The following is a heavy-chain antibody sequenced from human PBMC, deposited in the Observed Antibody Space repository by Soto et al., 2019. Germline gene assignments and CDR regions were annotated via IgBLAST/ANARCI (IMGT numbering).Heavy chain of an antibody. CDR2: INPIGGSA. V-gene: IGHV1-46*01. Sequence: GDSVKVSCKASGYTLTDYFMNWLRQAPGQGIEWMGIINPIGGSATYAQKFQDRVTMTRDTSTSTVYMELRSLRSEDTAIYYCARSQELYGLESRSASWLDPCGQGTMVTV. J-gene: IGHJ5*02. CDR3: ARSQELYGLESRSASWLDP. D-gene: IGHD3-10*01. CDR1: GYTLTDYF.